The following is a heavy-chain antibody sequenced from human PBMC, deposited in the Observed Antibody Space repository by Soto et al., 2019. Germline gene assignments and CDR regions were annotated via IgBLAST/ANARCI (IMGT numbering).Heavy chain of an antibody. Sequence: GASVKVSCKASGGTFSSFAINWVRQAPGQGPEWMGGTIPILGTANYAQKFQGRVTIIADETTNTASLELTSLRSEDTAVYYCARGNALDIRGQGTTVTVTS. CDR3: ARGNALDI. J-gene: IGHJ6*02. V-gene: IGHV1-69*13. CDR1: GGTFSSFA. CDR2: TIPILGTA.